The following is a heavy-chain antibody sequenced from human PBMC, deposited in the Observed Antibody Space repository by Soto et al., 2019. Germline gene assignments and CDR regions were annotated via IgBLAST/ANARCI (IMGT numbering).Heavy chain of an antibody. J-gene: IGHJ5*02. CDR1: GVSMTVPAGSIGSIY. D-gene: IGHD3-16*02. Sequence: SETLSLTCSVCGVSMTVPAGSIGSIYWPWFRRPPGKGLEWIGYISHSGSTNYNPSLKSRVSLSIDTSKIHFSLTLRSVTAADTAVYYCGRQRNVRPARVLWLDPWGEGALVTVSS. CDR2: ISHSGST. CDR3: GRQRNVRPARVLWLDP. V-gene: IGHV4-61*03.